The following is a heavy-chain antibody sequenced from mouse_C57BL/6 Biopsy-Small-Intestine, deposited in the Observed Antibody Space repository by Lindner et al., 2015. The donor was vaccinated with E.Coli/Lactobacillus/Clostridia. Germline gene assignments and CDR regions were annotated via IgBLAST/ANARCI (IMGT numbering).Heavy chain of an antibody. D-gene: IGHD2-3*01. CDR2: IDPSDSYT. CDR1: GYTFTSYW. CDR3: ADGYPFAY. V-gene: IGHV1-59*01. J-gene: IGHJ3*01. Sequence: VQLQESGAELVRPGTSVKLSCKASGYTFTSYWMHWVKQRPGQGLEWIGVIDPSDSYTNYNQKFKGKATLTVDKSSSTAYMQLSSLTSEDSAVYFCADGYPFAYWGQGTLVTVSA.